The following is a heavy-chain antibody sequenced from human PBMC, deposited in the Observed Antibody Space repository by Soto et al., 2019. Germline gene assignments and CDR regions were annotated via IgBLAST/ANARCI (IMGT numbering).Heavy chain of an antibody. V-gene: IGHV3-21*01. CDR3: ARVGTGSSTPLDI. D-gene: IGHD3-9*01. Sequence: GGSLRLSCVASGLMFTRPTMNWVRQAPGKGLEWVSSITSASDYIFYADSVKGRFTISRDNAKNSLYLQMNSLRAEDTAVYYCARVGTGSSTPLDIWGQGTMVTVSS. CDR1: GLMFTRPT. J-gene: IGHJ3*02. CDR2: ITSASDYI.